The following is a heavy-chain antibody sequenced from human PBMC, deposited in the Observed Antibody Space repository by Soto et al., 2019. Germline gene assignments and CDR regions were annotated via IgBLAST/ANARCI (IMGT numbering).Heavy chain of an antibody. Sequence: PSETLSLTCTVSGGSISSSSYYWGWIRQPPGKGLEWIGSIYYSGSTYYNPSLKSRVTISVDTSKNQFSLKLSSVTAADTAVYYCAAGRITMIVVATNNWFDPWGQGTLVTVSS. CDR3: AAGRITMIVVATNNWFDP. CDR1: GGSISSSSYY. CDR2: IYYSGST. J-gene: IGHJ5*02. V-gene: IGHV4-39*01. D-gene: IGHD3-22*01.